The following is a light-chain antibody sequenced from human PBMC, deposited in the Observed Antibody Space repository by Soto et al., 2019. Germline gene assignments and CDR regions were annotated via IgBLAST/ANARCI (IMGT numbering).Light chain of an antibody. V-gene: IGKV3-20*01. Sequence: EIVLTQSPGTLSLSPGERATLSCRASQSVSNSYLAWYQQKPGQAPRLLIYGASSRATGIPDRFSGSGSGTDFPLTISRLEPEDFAVYYCQQYGNSPPNTFGQGTKLEIK. CDR2: GAS. J-gene: IGKJ2*01. CDR1: QSVSNSY. CDR3: QQYGNSPPNT.